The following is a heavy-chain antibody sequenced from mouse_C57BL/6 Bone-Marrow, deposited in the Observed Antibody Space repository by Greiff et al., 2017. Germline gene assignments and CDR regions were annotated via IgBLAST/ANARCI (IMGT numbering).Heavy chain of an antibody. Sequence: QVQLKESGPELVKPGASVKLSCKASGYTFTSYDINWVKQRPGQGLEWIGWIYPRDGSTKYNEKFKGKATLTVDTSSSTAYMELHSLTSEDSAVYFCARAGYDYEGYWYFDVWGTGTTVTVSS. D-gene: IGHD2-4*01. V-gene: IGHV1-85*01. J-gene: IGHJ1*03. CDR3: ARAGYDYEGYWYFDV. CDR1: GYTFTSYD. CDR2: IYPRDGST.